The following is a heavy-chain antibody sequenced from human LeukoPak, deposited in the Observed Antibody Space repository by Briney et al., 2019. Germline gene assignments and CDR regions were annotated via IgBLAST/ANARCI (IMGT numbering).Heavy chain of an antibody. V-gene: IGHV3-48*01. J-gene: IGHJ4*02. Sequence: GGSQRLSCAASGFTFRSYAMQWVRQAPGKGLEWVSYITYNSGTIFYADSVKGRFTISRDNAKDSLYLQMNSLRAEDTAVYYCARDSHSSSWYSEFDYWGQGTLVTVSS. CDR2: ITYNSGTI. D-gene: IGHD6-13*01. CDR1: GFTFRSYA. CDR3: ARDSHSSSWYSEFDY.